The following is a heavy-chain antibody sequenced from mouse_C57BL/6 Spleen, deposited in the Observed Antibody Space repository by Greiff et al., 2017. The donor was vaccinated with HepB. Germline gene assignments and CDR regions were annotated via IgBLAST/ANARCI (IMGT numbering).Heavy chain of an antibody. CDR3: ARGNHGYAMDY. V-gene: IGHV1-82*01. CDR2: IYPGDGDT. Sequence: LVESGASVKISCKASGYAFSSSWMNWVKQRPGKGLEWIGRIYPGDGDTNYNGKFKGKATLTADKSSSTAYMQLSSLTSEDSAVYFCARGNHGYAMDYWGQGTSVTVSS. CDR1: GYAFSSSW. J-gene: IGHJ4*01.